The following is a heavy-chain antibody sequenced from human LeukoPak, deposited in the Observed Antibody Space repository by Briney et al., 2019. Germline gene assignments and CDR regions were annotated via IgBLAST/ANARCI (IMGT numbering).Heavy chain of an antibody. V-gene: IGHV4-30-2*01. D-gene: IGHD6-19*01. Sequence: SETLSLTCAVSGGSISSGGYSWSWIRQPPGKGLEWIGYIYHSGSTYYNPSLKSRVTMSVDTSKNQFSLKLSSVTAADTAVYYCARDGAVAGYFDYWGQGTLVTVSS. CDR2: IYHSGST. CDR1: GGSISSGGYS. CDR3: ARDGAVAGYFDY. J-gene: IGHJ4*02.